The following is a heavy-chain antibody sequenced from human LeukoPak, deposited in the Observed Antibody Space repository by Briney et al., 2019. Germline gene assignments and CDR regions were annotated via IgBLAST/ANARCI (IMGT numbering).Heavy chain of an antibody. CDR2: INDSGGST. CDR1: GFTFSNYA. Sequence: GGSLRLSCAASGFTFSNYAMSWVRQAPGKGLEWVSTINDSGGSTYYADSVKGRFTISRDNSKNTLYLQMSSLRAEDTAIHYCAKVPYSDYGSGRPPFMDVWGQGTTVAVSS. J-gene: IGHJ6*02. CDR3: AKVPYSDYGSGRPPFMDV. D-gene: IGHD3-10*01. V-gene: IGHV3-23*01.